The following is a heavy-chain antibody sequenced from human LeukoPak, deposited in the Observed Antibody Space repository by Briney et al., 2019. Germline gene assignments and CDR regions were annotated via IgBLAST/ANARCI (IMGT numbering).Heavy chain of an antibody. CDR2: IYYSGST. V-gene: IGHV4-30-4*08. J-gene: IGHJ3*02. CDR3: ARGSDNWNDTGNDAFDI. D-gene: IGHD1-1*01. CDR1: GGSISSGDYY. Sequence: PSETLSLTCTVSGGSISSGDYYWSWIRQPPGKGLEWIGYIYYSGSTYYNPSLKSRVTISVDTSKNQFSLKLSSVTAADTAVYYCARGSDNWNDTGNDAFDIWGQGTMVTVSS.